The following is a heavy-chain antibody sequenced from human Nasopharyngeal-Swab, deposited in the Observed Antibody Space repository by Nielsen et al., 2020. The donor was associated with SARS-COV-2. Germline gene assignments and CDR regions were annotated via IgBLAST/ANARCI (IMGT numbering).Heavy chain of an antibody. V-gene: IGHV3-15*01. Sequence: GRSLRLSCAASGFTLSNVWTSWVRQAPGKGLEWVGRIKSKTDGGTTDYAAPVKGRFTISRADSKNTLYLQMNSLKTEDTAVYYCTTPPRYGSIFGVVINYYGMDVWGQGTTVTVSS. CDR1: GFTLSNVW. CDR3: TTPPRYGSIFGVVINYYGMDV. D-gene: IGHD3-3*02. J-gene: IGHJ6*02. CDR2: IKSKTDGGTT.